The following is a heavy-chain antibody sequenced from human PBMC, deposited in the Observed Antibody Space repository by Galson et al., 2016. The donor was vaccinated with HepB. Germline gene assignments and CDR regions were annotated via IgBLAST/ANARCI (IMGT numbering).Heavy chain of an antibody. CDR2: IYQTGTA. D-gene: IGHD3-16*01. V-gene: IGHV4-4*02. CDR3: TRGTLGNTASMAFDF. Sequence: SETLSLTCAVSGGPMSDNSWWAWFRQSPRKDLEWSGEIYQTGTAHYNPSFTSRATISIDKSNNQISLRLESVTAADTAVYYCTRGTLGNTASMAFDFWGQGTLVSVSS. CDR1: GGPMSDNSW. J-gene: IGHJ4*02.